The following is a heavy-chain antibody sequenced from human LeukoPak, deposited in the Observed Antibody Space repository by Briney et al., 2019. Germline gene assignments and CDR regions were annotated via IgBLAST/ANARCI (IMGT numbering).Heavy chain of an antibody. CDR2: LYYSGST. D-gene: IGHD1-26*01. V-gene: IGHV4-39*01. CDR3: ARQGGNPGLFDP. J-gene: IGHJ5*01. CDR1: GGSISSSAYY. Sequence: PSETLSLTCTVSGGSISSSAYYWGWIRQPPGKGLEWIGSLYYSGSTYYNPSLKSRVTISVDTSKKQFSLKLTSVTAADTAVYYWARQGGNPGLFDPLGQGNPVTVSS.